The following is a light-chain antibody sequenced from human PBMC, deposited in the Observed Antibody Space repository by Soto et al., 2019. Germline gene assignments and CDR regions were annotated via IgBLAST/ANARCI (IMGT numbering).Light chain of an antibody. CDR1: QSLSVSY. CDR3: HQFGVSPQT. J-gene: IGKJ1*01. V-gene: IGKV3-20*01. Sequence: EIVLTQSPGTLSLSPGDRATLSCRASQSLSVSYMAWYQQRPGQAPRLLIYGTSTRAAGVPDRFSGSGSGTDFTLAISRLEPEDFAVYYCHQFGVSPQTFGQGTTVEI. CDR2: GTS.